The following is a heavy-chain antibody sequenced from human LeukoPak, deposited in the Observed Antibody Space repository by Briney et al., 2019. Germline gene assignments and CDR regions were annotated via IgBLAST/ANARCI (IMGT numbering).Heavy chain of an antibody. CDR2: ISSNGGST. J-gene: IGHJ4*02. CDR1: GFTFSSYA. CDR3: ASHGGSRDGSDY. Sequence: PGGSLRLSCAASGFTFSSYAMHWVRQAPGKGLEYVSAISSNGGSTYYANSVKGRFTISRDNSKNTPYLQMGSLRAEDMAVYYCASHGGSRDGSDYWGQGTLVTVSS. V-gene: IGHV3-64*01. D-gene: IGHD5-24*01.